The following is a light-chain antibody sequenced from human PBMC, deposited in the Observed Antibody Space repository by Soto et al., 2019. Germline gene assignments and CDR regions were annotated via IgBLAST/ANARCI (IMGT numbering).Light chain of an antibody. CDR1: QSVSSN. Sequence: EIVMTQSPATLSVSPGERATLSCRASQSVSSNLAWYQQKPCQAPRLLIYGASTRATGIPARFSGSGSGTEFTITISSLQSEDLAVYYGQQYNSWPPLTFGGGTKVEIK. V-gene: IGKV3-15*01. J-gene: IGKJ4*01. CDR3: QQYNSWPPLT. CDR2: GAS.